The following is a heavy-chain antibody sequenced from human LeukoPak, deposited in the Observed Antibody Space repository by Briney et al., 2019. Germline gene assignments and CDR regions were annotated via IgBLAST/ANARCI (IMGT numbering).Heavy chain of an antibody. J-gene: IGHJ4*02. CDR1: EFTINDAW. D-gene: IGHD6-6*01. CDR2: IKSKTDGGTT. V-gene: IGHV3-15*01. CDR3: SSWGSTPGVSSDDY. Sequence: PGGSLRLSCAASEFTINDAWMSWVRQAPGKGREGVGRIKSKTDGGTTEYAAPVKGRFTISRDDSKNKLYLQMNSLKTEDTAMYYCSSWGSTPGVSSDDYWGQGTLVTVSS.